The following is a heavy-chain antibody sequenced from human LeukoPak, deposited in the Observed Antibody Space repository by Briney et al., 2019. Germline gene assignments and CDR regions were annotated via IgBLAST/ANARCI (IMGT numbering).Heavy chain of an antibody. D-gene: IGHD3-3*01. CDR2: ISGSGGST. V-gene: IGHV3-23*01. J-gene: IGHJ5*02. CDR1: GFTFSSYA. Sequence: GGSLRLSCAASGFTFSSYAMSWVRQAPGKGLEWVLAISGSGGSTYYADSVKGRFTISRDNSKNTLYLQMNSLRAEDTAVYYCAKDLDDFWSGYYTEDWFDPWGQGTLVTVSS. CDR3: AKDLDDFWSGYYTEDWFDP.